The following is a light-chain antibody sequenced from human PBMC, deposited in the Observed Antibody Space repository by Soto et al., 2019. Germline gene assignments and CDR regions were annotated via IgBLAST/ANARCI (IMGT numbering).Light chain of an antibody. V-gene: IGKV1-12*01. Sequence: DIQMTQSPSFVSASVGDRVTITCRASQGIKSWLAWYQHKPGKAPKVLIFAASSLQSGVPSRFSGSGSGTDFTLTISNLQPEDFATYFCQQVNSFPLTFGGGTKV. CDR1: QGIKSW. CDR3: QQVNSFPLT. J-gene: IGKJ4*01. CDR2: AAS.